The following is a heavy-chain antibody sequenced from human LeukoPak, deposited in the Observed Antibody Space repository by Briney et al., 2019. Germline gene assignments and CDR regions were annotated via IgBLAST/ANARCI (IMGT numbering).Heavy chain of an antibody. D-gene: IGHD6-6*01. V-gene: IGHV1-2*02. CDR3: AREYSSSSGRLYDY. J-gene: IGHJ4*02. CDR1: GYTFTGYH. Sequence: ASVKVSCKASGYTFTGYHMHWVRQAPGQGLEWMGWIAPNSGGTNYAQKFQGRVTMTRGTSISTAYMEVSRLRSDDTAVYYCAREYSSSSGRLYDYWGQGTLVTVSS. CDR2: IAPNSGGT.